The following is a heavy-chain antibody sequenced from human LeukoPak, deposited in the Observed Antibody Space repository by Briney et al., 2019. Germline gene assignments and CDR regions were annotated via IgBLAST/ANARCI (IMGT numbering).Heavy chain of an antibody. J-gene: IGHJ3*02. CDR2: IKQDGSEK. V-gene: IGHV3-7*01. CDR1: GFTFSSYW. CDR3: ACPRAFDI. Sequence: GGSLRLSCAASGFTFSSYWMTWVRQAPGKGLEWVATIKQDGSEKYYVDSVKGRFTISRDNARNSLYLQMNSLRAEDTAMYYCACPRAFDIWGQGTMVTVPS.